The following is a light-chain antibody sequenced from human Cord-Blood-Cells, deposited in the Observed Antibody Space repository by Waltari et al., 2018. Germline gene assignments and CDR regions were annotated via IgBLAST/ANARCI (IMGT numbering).Light chain of an antibody. CDR1: QGISNS. V-gene: IGKV1-NL1*01. CDR2: AAS. CDR3: QQYYSTPFT. J-gene: IGKJ3*01. Sequence: DIQMTQYPSSLSASVGARVTITCRASQGISNSLAWYQQKPGKAPKLLLYAASRLESGVPSRFSGSGSGTDYTLTISSLQPEDFATYYCQQYYSTPFTFGPGTKVDIK.